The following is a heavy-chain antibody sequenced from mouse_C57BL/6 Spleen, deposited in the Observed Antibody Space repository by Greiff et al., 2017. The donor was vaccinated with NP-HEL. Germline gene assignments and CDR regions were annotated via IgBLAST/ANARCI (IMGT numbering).Heavy chain of an antibody. Sequence: EVKLQQSGAELVRPGASVKLSCTASGFNIKDDYMHWVKQRPEQGLEWIGWIDPENGDTEYASKFQGKATITADTSSNTAYLQLSSLTSEDTAVYYCTTPYKRIFAYWGQGTLVTVSA. J-gene: IGHJ3*01. CDR3: TTPYKRIFAY. CDR1: GFNIKDDY. CDR2: IDPENGDT. V-gene: IGHV14-4*01.